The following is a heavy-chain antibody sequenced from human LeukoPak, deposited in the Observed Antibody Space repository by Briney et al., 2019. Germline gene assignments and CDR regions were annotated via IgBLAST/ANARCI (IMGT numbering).Heavy chain of an antibody. Sequence: GGSLSLSCAAAGFTFTSYAMSWVRQAPGKGLEWVSGISGGGGSTYCADSVKGRFSISRDNSKNNLYLQMNSLRAEDTAVYYCAKASHYDILTGRHSARLWYFDYWGQGTLVTVSS. CDR1: GFTFTSYA. D-gene: IGHD3-9*01. CDR2: ISGGGGST. V-gene: IGHV3-23*01. CDR3: AKASHYDILTGRHSARLWYFDY. J-gene: IGHJ4*02.